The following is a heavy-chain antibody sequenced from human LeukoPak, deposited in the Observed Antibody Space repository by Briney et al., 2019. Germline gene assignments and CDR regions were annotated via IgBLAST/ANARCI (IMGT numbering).Heavy chain of an antibody. V-gene: IGHV4-30-2*05. Sequence: NTSETLSLTCAVSGGSISSGGYSWSWIRQPPGKGLEWIGYIYYSGNTYYNPSLNSRVTISLDTSKDQFSLKLTSVTAADTAVYYCARGSYDGGSGWGRFDYWGQGTLVTGSS. J-gene: IGHJ4*02. D-gene: IGHD6-19*01. CDR2: IYYSGNT. CDR3: ARGSYDGGSGWGRFDY. CDR1: GGSISSGGYS.